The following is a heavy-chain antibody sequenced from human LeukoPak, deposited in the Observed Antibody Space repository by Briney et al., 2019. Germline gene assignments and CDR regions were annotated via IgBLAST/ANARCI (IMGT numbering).Heavy chain of an antibody. CDR1: GFTLRSYA. D-gene: IGHD3-9*01. CDR3: ATNPPPLRYFDWLRDY. CDR2: ISGSGGST. J-gene: IGHJ4*02. Sequence: GGSLRLSCGAWGFTLRSYAMRWVRQAPGKGREWGAAISGSGGSTYYADSVKGRFTISRDNSKNTLYLQMNSLRAEDTAVYYCATNPPPLRYFDWLRDYWGQGTLVTVSS. V-gene: IGHV3-23*01.